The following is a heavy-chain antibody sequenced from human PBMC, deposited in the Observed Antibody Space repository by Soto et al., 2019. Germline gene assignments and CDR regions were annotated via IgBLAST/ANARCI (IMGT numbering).Heavy chain of an antibody. D-gene: IGHD3-3*01. CDR1: GGSFSGYY. Sequence: LSLTCAVYGGSFSGYYWSWLRQPPEKGLEWIGEINHSGSTNYNPSLKSRVTISVDTSKNQFSLKLSSVTAADTAVYYCARGRYYDFWSGFLNYYYYGMDVWGQGTTVTVSS. V-gene: IGHV4-34*01. CDR3: ARGRYYDFWSGFLNYYYYGMDV. CDR2: INHSGST. J-gene: IGHJ6*02.